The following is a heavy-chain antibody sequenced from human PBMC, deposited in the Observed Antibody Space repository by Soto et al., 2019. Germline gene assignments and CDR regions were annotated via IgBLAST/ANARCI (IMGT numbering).Heavy chain of an antibody. V-gene: IGHV4-59*08. CDR3: ARSQTTVTTLDF. Sequence: TSETLSLTCTVSGGSISDYYWSWIRQPPGKGLEWIGYINYSGNSNYNPSLKSRVTMSVDTSKNQFSLKLNSVTAADTAVYYCARSQTTVTTLDFWGQGTLVTVSS. CDR1: GGSISDYY. CDR2: INYSGNS. D-gene: IGHD4-17*01. J-gene: IGHJ4*02.